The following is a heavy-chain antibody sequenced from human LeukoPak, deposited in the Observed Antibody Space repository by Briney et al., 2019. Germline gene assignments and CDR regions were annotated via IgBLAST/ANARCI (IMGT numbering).Heavy chain of an antibody. CDR2: IIPIFGTA. D-gene: IGHD5-24*01. CDR1: GGTFSSYA. V-gene: IGHV1-69*13. J-gene: IGHJ4*02. Sequence: SVTVSFTASGGTFSSYAISWVRQAPGQGLEWMGGIIPIFGTANYAQKFQGRVTITADESTSTAYMELSSLRSEDTAVYYCAMEVGMATISYFDYWGQGTLVTVSS. CDR3: AMEVGMATISYFDY.